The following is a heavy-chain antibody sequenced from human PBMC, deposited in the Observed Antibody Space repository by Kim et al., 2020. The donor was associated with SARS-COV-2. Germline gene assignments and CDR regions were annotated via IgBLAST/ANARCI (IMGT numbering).Heavy chain of an antibody. Sequence: GGSLRLSCAASGFTFSSYAMSWVRQAPGKGLEWVSVIYSGGSSTYYADSVKGRFTISRDNSKNTLYLQMNSLRAEDTAVYYCAKIAVAGIDYWGQGTLVTVSS. D-gene: IGHD6-19*01. CDR3: AKIAVAGIDY. J-gene: IGHJ4*02. CDR1: GFTFSSYA. V-gene: IGHV3-23*03. CDR2: IYSGGSST.